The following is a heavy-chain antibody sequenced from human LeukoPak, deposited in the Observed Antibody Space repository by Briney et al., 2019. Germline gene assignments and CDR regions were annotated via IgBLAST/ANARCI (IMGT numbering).Heavy chain of an antibody. J-gene: IGHJ4*02. CDR2: ISGSGDST. V-gene: IGHV3-23*01. CDR1: GFTFSSYA. Sequence: GGSLRLSCVSSGFTFSSYALSWVRRAPGKGLEWVSSISGSGDSTYYADSVKGRFTIFRDNSKNTLYLHMDSLRAEDTAVYYCARSGINNFDYWGQGNLVTVSS. D-gene: IGHD1-26*01. CDR3: ARSGINNFDY.